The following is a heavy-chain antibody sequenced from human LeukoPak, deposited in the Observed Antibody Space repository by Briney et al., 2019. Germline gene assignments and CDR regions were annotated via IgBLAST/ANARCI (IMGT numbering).Heavy chain of an antibody. J-gene: IGHJ3*01. Sequence: GESLKISCQGSGYSFTNFWIAWVRQMPGEGLEWMGIIYPGDSETRYNPSFQGQATISADKSISTAFLQWSSLKGSDSAMYYCASLRSYSDAFDLWGQGTMVTVSS. CDR2: IYPGDSET. D-gene: IGHD2-21*01. V-gene: IGHV5-51*01. CDR1: GYSFTNFW. CDR3: ASLRSYSDAFDL.